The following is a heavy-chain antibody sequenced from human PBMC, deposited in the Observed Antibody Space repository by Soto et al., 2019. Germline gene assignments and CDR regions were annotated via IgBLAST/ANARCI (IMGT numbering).Heavy chain of an antibody. V-gene: IGHV3-30*03. CDR2: ISYDGSNK. J-gene: IGHJ6*02. D-gene: IGHD6-13*01. CDR1: GFTFSSYG. CDR3: ARVKVRSSSSWYRDYYYYGMDF. Sequence: PGGSLRLSCAASGFTFSSYGMHWVRQAPGQGQEWVPVISYDGSNKYYAESEKGRFTISRDNSKNTLYLQMNSLRAADTAVYYCARVKVRSSSSWYRDYYYYGMDFWGRGTLVTV.